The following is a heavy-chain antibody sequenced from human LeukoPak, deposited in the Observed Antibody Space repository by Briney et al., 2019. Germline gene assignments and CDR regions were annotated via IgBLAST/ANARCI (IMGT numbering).Heavy chain of an antibody. D-gene: IGHD4-17*01. CDR1: GFKFKNYW. Sequence: GGSPRLSCIVSGFKFKNYWMSWVRQAPGKGLEWVANIKQDGSEKYSVDSVKGRFTISRDNAKNSLFLQMNSLRAEDTAVYYCARVDDYGDYGQGYWGQGTLVTVSS. CDR2: IKQDGSEK. V-gene: IGHV3-7*01. J-gene: IGHJ4*02. CDR3: ARVDDYGDYGQGY.